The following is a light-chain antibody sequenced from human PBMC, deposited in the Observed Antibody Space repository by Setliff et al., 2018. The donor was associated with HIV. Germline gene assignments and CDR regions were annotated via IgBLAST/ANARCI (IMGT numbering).Light chain of an antibody. CDR2: DNN. Sequence: QSALTQPPSVSAAPGQKVTISCSGSSSNIANNYVSRYQQLPRTAPKLLIYDNNKRPSGIPGRFSGSQSGASATLDITGLQTGDEADYYCGTWDTSLSAAVFGTGTKVTVL. J-gene: IGLJ1*01. CDR3: GTWDTSLSAAV. CDR1: SSNIANNY. V-gene: IGLV1-51*01.